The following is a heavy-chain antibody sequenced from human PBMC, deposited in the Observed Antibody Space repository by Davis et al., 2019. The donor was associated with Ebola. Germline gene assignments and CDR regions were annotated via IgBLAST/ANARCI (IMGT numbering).Heavy chain of an antibody. V-gene: IGHV3-30*18. Sequence: GESLKISCAASGFTFSSYGMHWVRQAPGKGLEWVAVISYDGSNKYYADSVKGRFTIPRDNSKNTLYLQMNSLRAEDTAVYYCAKSDRMDVWGQGTTVTVSS. CDR3: AKSDRMDV. J-gene: IGHJ6*02. CDR1: GFTFSSYG. CDR2: ISYDGSNK.